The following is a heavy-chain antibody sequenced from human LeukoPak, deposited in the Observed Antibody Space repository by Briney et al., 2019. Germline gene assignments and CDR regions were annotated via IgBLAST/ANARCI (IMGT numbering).Heavy chain of an antibody. Sequence: QSGGSLRLSCAASGFSFSSYAMSWVRQAPGKGLEWVSSISNSGDSTYYADSVKGRFSISRDNSENTVYLQMNSLRADGTAVYYCANNWNMDCWGQGTLVTVSS. D-gene: IGHD1-1*01. J-gene: IGHJ4*02. V-gene: IGHV3-23*01. CDR1: GFSFSSYA. CDR2: ISNSGDST. CDR3: ANNWNMDC.